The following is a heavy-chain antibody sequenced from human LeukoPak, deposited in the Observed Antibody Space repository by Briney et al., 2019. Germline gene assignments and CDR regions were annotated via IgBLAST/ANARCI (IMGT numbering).Heavy chain of an antibody. J-gene: IGHJ4*02. V-gene: IGHV3-7*01. CDR3: ARDQNLVSWGLDYFDY. D-gene: IGHD7-27*01. CDR1: GFTFSSHW. CDR2: IWQEGSEK. Sequence: GGSLRLSCAASGFTFSSHWMSWVRQAPGKGLEWVANIWQEGSEKYYVDSVKGRFTISRDNAKNPLYLRMNSLRVEDTAVYYCARDQNLVSWGLDYFDYWGRGTLVTVSS.